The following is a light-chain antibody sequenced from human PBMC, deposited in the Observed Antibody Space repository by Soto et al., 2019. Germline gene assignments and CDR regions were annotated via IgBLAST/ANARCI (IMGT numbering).Light chain of an antibody. V-gene: IGLV2-14*01. CDR3: GSYSSTDTPFV. CDR1: STDVGGYNY. J-gene: IGLJ1*01. CDR2: EVT. Sequence: LAQPSSVSGSPGQSITISCTGTSTDVGGYNYVSWYQHHSGKAPKLLIYEVTNRPSGTSDRFSGSKSVNTASLTISGLQAEDESDYYCGSYSSTDTPFVFGTGTKVTVL.